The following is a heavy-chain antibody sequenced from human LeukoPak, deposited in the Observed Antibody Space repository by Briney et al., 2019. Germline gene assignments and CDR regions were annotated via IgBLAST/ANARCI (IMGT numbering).Heavy chain of an antibody. CDR1: GFTFSNYD. Sequence: GGSLRLSCAASGFTFSNYDMSWVRQAPGKGLEWVSSISDSGGSTYYADSVKGRFTISRDNSKNTLYLQMTNLRAADTAVYYCAKDLSRAVAADWFDPWEQGALVTVSS. D-gene: IGHD6-19*01. J-gene: IGHJ5*02. CDR2: ISDSGGST. CDR3: AKDLSRAVAADWFDP. V-gene: IGHV3-23*01.